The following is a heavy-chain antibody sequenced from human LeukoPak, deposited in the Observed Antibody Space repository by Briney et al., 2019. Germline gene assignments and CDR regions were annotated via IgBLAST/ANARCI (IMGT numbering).Heavy chain of an antibody. CDR2: IKQDGSEK. Sequence: GGSLRLSCAASGFNFNTYWMSWVRQAPGKGLEWVANIKQDGSEKFYVDSMKGRFTISRDNSKNTLYLQMSSLRPEDTAVYYCARDNISFQIEKATIPLAHWGQGTLVTVSS. CDR3: ARDNISFQIEKATIPLAH. J-gene: IGHJ4*02. V-gene: IGHV3-7*01. D-gene: IGHD5-24*01. CDR1: GFNFNTYW.